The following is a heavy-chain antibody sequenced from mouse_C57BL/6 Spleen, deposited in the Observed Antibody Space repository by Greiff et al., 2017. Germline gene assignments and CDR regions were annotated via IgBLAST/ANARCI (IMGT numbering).Heavy chain of an antibody. V-gene: IGHV1-74*01. J-gene: IGHJ3*01. CDR1: GYTFTSYW. Sequence: QVQLQQPGAELVKPGASVKVSCKASGYTFTSYWMHWVKQRPGRGLEWIGRIHPSDSDTNYNQKFKGKATLTVDKSSSTAYMQLSSLTSEDSTVYYCAIEGIYDAYCWFAYWGQGTLVTVSA. CDR3: AIEGIYDAYCWFAY. CDR2: IHPSDSDT. D-gene: IGHD2-3*01.